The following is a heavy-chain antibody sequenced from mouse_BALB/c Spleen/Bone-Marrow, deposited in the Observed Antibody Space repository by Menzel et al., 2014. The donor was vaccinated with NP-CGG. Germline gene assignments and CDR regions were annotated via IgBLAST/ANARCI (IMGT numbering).Heavy chain of an antibody. CDR2: IYPSDSYT. D-gene: IGHD4-1*01. V-gene: IGHV1-69*02. J-gene: IGHJ3*01. Sequence: VQLQQSGAELVRPGASVKLSCKASGYTFTSYWINWVKQRPGQGLEWIGNIYPSDSYTNYNQKFKDKAILTVDKSSSTAYMQLSSPTSEDSAVYYCTTGAYWGQGTLVTVSA. CDR1: GYTFTSYW. CDR3: TTGAY.